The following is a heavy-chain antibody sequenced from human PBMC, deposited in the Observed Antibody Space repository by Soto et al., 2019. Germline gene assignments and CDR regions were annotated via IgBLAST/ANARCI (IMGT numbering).Heavy chain of an antibody. V-gene: IGHV5-51*01. CDR3: ARLFAYYYDSSGYYLNWFDP. Sequence: GESLKISCKGSGYSFTSYWICWVRQMPGKGLEWMGIIYPGDSDTRYSPSFQGQVTISADKSISTAYLQWRSLKASDTAMYYCARLFAYYYDSSGYYLNWFDPGGQGTLV. CDR2: IYPGDSDT. J-gene: IGHJ5*02. CDR1: GYSFTSYW. D-gene: IGHD3-22*01.